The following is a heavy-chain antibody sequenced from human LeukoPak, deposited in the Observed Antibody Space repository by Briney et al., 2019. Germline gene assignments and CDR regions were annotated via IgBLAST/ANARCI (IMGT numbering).Heavy chain of an antibody. J-gene: IGHJ6*02. Sequence: GASVKVSCKASGYTFTSYYMHWVRQAPGQGLEWMGIINPSGGSTSYAQKFQGRVTMTRDTSTSTVYMELSSLRSEDTAVYYCASDQGCSSGWCAYYYYGMDVWGQGTTVTVSS. CDR2: INPSGGST. D-gene: IGHD6-19*01. CDR1: GYTFTSYY. V-gene: IGHV1-46*03. CDR3: ASDQGCSSGWCAYYYYGMDV.